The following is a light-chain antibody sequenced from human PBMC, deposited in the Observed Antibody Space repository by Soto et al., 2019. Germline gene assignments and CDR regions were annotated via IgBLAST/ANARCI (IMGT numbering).Light chain of an antibody. V-gene: IGLV2-18*02. Sequence: ALTQPPSVSGSPGQSVTISCTGTSSDVGSYNRVSWYQQPPGTAPKLMIYEVSNRPSGVPDRFSGSKSGNTASLTISGLQAEDEADYYCNSYTTSATYVFGTGTKVTVL. CDR1: SSDVGSYNR. J-gene: IGLJ1*01. CDR3: NSYTTSATYV. CDR2: EVS.